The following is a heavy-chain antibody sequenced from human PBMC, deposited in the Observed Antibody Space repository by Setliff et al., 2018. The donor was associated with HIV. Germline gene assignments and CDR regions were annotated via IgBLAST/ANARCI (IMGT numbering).Heavy chain of an antibody. CDR1: GFIVSSNY. CDR2: FYSGGGT. Sequence: GGSLRLSCAVSGFIVSSNYMSWVRQAPGKGLEWVSLFYSGGGTYYADSVKSRFTISRDNSKNTLYLQMNSLRAEDTAVYYCAKDLDIVVVPAAPDAFDIWGQGTMVTVSS. J-gene: IGHJ3*02. V-gene: IGHV3-53*01. CDR3: AKDLDIVVVPAAPDAFDI. D-gene: IGHD2-2*03.